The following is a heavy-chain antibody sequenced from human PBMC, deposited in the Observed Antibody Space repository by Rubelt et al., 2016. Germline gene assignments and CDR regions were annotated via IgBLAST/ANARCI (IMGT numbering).Heavy chain of an antibody. CDR1: YR. D-gene: IGHD3-10*01. CDR2: IWSDGSKK. J-gene: IGHJ6*02. CDR3: ARQRRHMTSRKSLYGFDV. V-gene: IGHV3-33*01. Sequence: YRMHWVRQAPGKGLEWLAFIWSDGSKKYYTDSVKGRFTISRDNSRSTLYLQLSSLRAEDTAVYYCARQRRHMTSRKSLYGFDVWGQGTTVTVYS.